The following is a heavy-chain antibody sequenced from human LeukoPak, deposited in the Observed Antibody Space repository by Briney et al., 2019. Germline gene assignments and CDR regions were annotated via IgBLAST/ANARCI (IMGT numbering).Heavy chain of an antibody. CDR3: AKVLGYYDSSGYYQEGGFDY. D-gene: IGHD3-22*01. J-gene: IGHJ4*02. V-gene: IGHV3-43*02. CDR1: GFTFDDHA. Sequence: GGSLRLSCAASGFTFDDHAMHWVRQAPGKGLEWVSLISGDGGSTYYADSVKGRFTISRDNSKNSLYLQMNSLRTEDTALYYCAKVLGYYDSSGYYQEGGFDYWGQGTLVTVSS. CDR2: ISGDGGST.